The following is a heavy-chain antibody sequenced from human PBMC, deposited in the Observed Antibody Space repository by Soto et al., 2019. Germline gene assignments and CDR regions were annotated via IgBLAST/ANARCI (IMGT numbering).Heavy chain of an antibody. D-gene: IGHD5-18*01. CDR3: ARAADTAMVTGVDY. Sequence: PGGSLRLSCAASGFTFSDYYMSWIRQAPGKGLERVSCISSSGSTIYYADSVKGRFTISRDNAKNSLYLQMNSLRAEDTAVYYCARAADTAMVTGVDYWGQGTLVTVSS. J-gene: IGHJ4*02. V-gene: IGHV3-11*01. CDR1: GFTFSDYY. CDR2: ISSSGSTI.